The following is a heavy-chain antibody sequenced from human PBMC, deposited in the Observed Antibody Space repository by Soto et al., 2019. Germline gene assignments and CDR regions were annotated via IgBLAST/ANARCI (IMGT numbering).Heavy chain of an antibody. CDR3: ATSAPRDAFYL. D-gene: IGHD6-19*01. CDR1: VGSISSGGYY. Sequence: QVQLQESGPGLVKPSQPLSLTCTVSVGSISSGGYYWSWLRQHPGKGLEWIGYIYYSGSTYSNPALKSRVTISVDTSKNKFSLKLSSVPAADTAVYYCATSAPRDAFYLWGQGTMVTVSS. J-gene: IGHJ3*01. V-gene: IGHV4-31*03. CDR2: IYYSGST.